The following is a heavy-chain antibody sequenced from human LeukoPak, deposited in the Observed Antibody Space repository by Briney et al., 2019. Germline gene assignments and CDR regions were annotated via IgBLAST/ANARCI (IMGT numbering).Heavy chain of an antibody. CDR3: ARRAERSSWNDFAY. D-gene: IGHD6-13*01. CDR1: GYSFTNYW. CDR2: IYPDDSDT. J-gene: IGHJ4*02. Sequence: GESLKISCKASGYSFTNYWIGWVRQMPGKGLEWMGVIYPDDSDTRYSPSFQGRVTISADESITTAYLQWSGLQASDTAMYYCARRAERSSWNDFAYWGQGTLVTVSS. V-gene: IGHV5-51*01.